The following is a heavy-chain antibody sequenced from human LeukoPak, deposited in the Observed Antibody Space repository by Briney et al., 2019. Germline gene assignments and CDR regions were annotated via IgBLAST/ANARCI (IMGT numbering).Heavy chain of an antibody. Sequence: GGSLRLSCAASGFTFSSFAMSWVRQAPGKGLEWVSTITGTGGDTYYADSVKGRFTISRDNSKNTLHLQMNSLRDEGTAVYYCAKREYSNSWASFDCWGQGTLVTVSS. CDR2: ITGTGGDT. CDR3: AKREYSNSWASFDC. CDR1: GFTFSSFA. V-gene: IGHV3-23*01. D-gene: IGHD5-18*01. J-gene: IGHJ4*02.